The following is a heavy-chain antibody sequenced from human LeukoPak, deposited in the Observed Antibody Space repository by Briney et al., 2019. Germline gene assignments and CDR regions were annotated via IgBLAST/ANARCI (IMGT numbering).Heavy chain of an antibody. V-gene: IGHV3-23*01. Sequence: GALRLSCAASGFTFSSYAMSWVRQAPGKWLKWVSAISGSGGSTYYADSVKGRFTISRDNSKNTLYLQMNSLRAEDTAVYYCAKYGRGSRHFFDYWGQGTLVTVSS. CDR1: GFTFSSYA. D-gene: IGHD3-10*02. CDR3: AKYGRGSRHFFDY. J-gene: IGHJ4*02. CDR2: ISGSGGST.